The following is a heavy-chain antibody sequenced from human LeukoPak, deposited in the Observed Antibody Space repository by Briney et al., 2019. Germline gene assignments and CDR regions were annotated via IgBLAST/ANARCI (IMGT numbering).Heavy chain of an antibody. CDR3: ARADVHDFWSGYRFDY. D-gene: IGHD3-3*01. J-gene: IGHJ4*02. CDR2: INPNSGGT. Sequence: ASVKVSCKASGYTFTSYAMNWVRQAPGQGLEWMGWINPNSGGTNYAQKFQGRVTMTRDTSISTAYMELSRLRSDDTAVYYCARADVHDFWSGYRFDYWGQGALVTVSS. V-gene: IGHV1-2*02. CDR1: GYTFTSYA.